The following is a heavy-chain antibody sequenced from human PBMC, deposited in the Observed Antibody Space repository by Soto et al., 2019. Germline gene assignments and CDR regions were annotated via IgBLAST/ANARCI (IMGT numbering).Heavy chain of an antibody. Sequence: QVQLVESGGGLVKPGGSLRLSCAASGFTFSDYNMSWIRQAPGKGLEWVSYITSNGRNTFDAESVKGRFTISRDNTMNLLYLQMNILSAEGTPVYYCARRGTSSSAHRFDVWGQGTLVTVSS. D-gene: IGHD6-6*01. J-gene: IGHJ4*02. V-gene: IGHV3-11*01. CDR2: ITSNGRNT. CDR3: ARRGTSSSAHRFDV. CDR1: GFTFSDYN.